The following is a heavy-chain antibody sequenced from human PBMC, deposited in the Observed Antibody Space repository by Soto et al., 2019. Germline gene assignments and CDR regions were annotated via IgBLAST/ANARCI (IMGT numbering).Heavy chain of an antibody. D-gene: IGHD3-10*01. CDR3: ARGRASGSYYLLDY. CDR1: GDTFTTSD. V-gene: IGHV1-8*01. CDR2: INPNRGPI. Sequence: VASLKLSCNASGDTFTTSDINWVRDATGHGLEPMAWINPNRGPIGYAQRFQGRVTMTRHTAIRTAYMEVSSLRSDDTAVYYCARGRASGSYYLLDYWGQGALVTVSS. J-gene: IGHJ4*02.